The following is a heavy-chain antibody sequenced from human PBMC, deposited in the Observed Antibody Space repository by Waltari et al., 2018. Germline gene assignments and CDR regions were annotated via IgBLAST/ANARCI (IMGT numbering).Heavy chain of an antibody. CDR2: INPNSGGT. Sequence: QVQLVQSGAEVKKPGASVKVSCKASGYTFTGYYMHWVRQAPGQGLEWMGWINPNSGGTSYAQKFQGRVTMTRDTSISTAYMELSRLRSDDTAVYYCARVEGGYYYGMDVWGQGTTVTVSS. CDR3: ARVEGGYYYGMDV. D-gene: IGHD1-1*01. V-gene: IGHV1-2*02. J-gene: IGHJ6*02. CDR1: GYTFTGYY.